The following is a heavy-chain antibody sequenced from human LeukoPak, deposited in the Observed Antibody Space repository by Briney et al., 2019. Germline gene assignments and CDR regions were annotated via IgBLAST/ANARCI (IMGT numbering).Heavy chain of an antibody. D-gene: IGHD1-14*01. Sequence: PGGSLRLSCAASGFTFSSYAMTWVRRAPGKGLEWVAFIRYDGSNKYYADSVKGRFTISRDNSKNTLYLQMNSLRAEDTAVYYCAKAAPNHWYFDLWGRGTLVTVSS. V-gene: IGHV3-30*02. J-gene: IGHJ2*01. CDR2: IRYDGSNK. CDR1: GFTFSSYA. CDR3: AKAAPNHWYFDL.